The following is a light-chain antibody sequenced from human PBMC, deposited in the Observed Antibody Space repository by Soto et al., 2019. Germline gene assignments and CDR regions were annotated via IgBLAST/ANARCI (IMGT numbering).Light chain of an antibody. CDR2: AAS. CDR1: QGISSW. Sequence: DIQMTQSPSSVSASVGDRVTITCRASQGISSWLAWYQQKPGKAPKLLIYAASRLQSGVPSRFSGSRSGADVALPISSLQPEDFATYYCQQANSCPFTFGPGTKVDIK. V-gene: IGKV1D-12*01. J-gene: IGKJ3*01. CDR3: QQANSCPFT.